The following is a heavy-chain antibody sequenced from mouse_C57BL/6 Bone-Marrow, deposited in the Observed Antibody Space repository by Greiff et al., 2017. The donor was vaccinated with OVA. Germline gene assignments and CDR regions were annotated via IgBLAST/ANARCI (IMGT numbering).Heavy chain of an antibody. D-gene: IGHD1-1*01. CDR1: GYTFTSYG. J-gene: IGHJ2*01. V-gene: IGHV1-81*01. CDR3: AREDYYGSSYEDFDY. Sequence: QVQLQQSGAELARPGASVKLSCKASGYTFTSYGISWVKQRTGQGLEWIGEIYPRSGNTYYNAKFKGKATLTADKSSSTAYMELRSLTSEDSAVYFCAREDYYGSSYEDFDYWGQGTTLTVSS. CDR2: IYPRSGNT.